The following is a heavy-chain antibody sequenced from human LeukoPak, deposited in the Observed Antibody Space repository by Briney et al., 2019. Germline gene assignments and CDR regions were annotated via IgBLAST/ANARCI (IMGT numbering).Heavy chain of an antibody. V-gene: IGHV3-7*01. D-gene: IGHD6-6*01. CDR2: INEDASKK. Sequence: GGSLRLSCAASGFTFSNYWMIWVRQAPGKGLEWVANINEDASKKYYVDSVEGRFTISRNDAKSSLYLQMSSLRAEDTAMYYCATSTYSSSPSWGQGTLVTVSS. J-gene: IGHJ5*02. CDR1: GFTFSNYW. CDR3: ATSTYSSSPS.